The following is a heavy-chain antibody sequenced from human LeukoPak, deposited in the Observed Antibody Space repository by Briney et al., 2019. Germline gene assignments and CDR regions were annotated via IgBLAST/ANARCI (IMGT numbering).Heavy chain of an antibody. J-gene: IGHJ5*02. V-gene: IGHV4-59*01. D-gene: IGHD3-10*01. Sequence: SETLSLTCILSGGSISSYYWSWIRQPPGKGLEWIGYIYNSGSPNYNPSLRSRVTISVDTSKNQFSLKLSSVTAADTAVYYCARAYLWFGELSAWGQGTLVTASS. CDR1: GGSISSYY. CDR3: ARAYLWFGELSA. CDR2: IYNSGSP.